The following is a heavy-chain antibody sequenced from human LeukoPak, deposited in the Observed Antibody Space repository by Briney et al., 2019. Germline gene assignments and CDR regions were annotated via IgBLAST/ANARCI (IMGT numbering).Heavy chain of an antibody. CDR1: GFTFSSYG. V-gene: IGHV3-53*01. D-gene: IGHD3-22*01. CDR2: IYSGGST. CDR3: ARDNRDSSGYPDAFDI. J-gene: IGHJ3*02. Sequence: GGSLRLSCAASGFTFSSYGMHWVRQAPGKGLEWVSVIYSGGSTYYADSVKGRFTISRDNSKNTLYLQMNSLRAEDTAVYYCARDNRDSSGYPDAFDIWGQGTMVTVSS.